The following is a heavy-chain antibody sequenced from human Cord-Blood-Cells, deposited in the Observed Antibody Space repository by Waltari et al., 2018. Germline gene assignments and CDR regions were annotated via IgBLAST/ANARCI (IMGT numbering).Heavy chain of an antibody. J-gene: IGHJ3*02. CDR2: INAGNGNT. D-gene: IGHD6-6*01. CDR1: GYTFTSYA. V-gene: IGHV1-3*01. CDR3: ARMGSIAARPFAFDI. Sequence: QVQLVQSGAEVKKPGASVKVSCKASGYTFTSYAMLWVRQAPGQRLEWMGWINAGNGNTKYSQKFQGRVTITRDTSASTAYMELSSLRSEDTAVYYCARMGSIAARPFAFDIWGQGTMVTVSS.